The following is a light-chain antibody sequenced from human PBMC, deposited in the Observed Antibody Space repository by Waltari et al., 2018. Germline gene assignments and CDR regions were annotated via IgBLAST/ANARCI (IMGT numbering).Light chain of an antibody. CDR2: GAS. J-gene: IGKJ1*01. Sequence: EIVLTQSPGTLSLSPGERATLSCRASQSVSSSYLAWYQQKPGQTPRLLFFGASTRATGIPDRFSGSGSGTDFTLTISRLEPEDFAVYYCQQYGSSWWTFSQGTKVEIK. CDR1: QSVSSSY. V-gene: IGKV3-20*01. CDR3: QQYGSSWWT.